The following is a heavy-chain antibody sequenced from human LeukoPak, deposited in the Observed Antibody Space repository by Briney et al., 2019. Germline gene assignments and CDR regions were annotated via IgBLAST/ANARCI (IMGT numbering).Heavy chain of an antibody. CDR2: IIPIFGTA. CDR1: GGTFSSYA. CDR3: ARADYYDFWSGSSRQYYYYYGMDV. V-gene: IGHV1-69*01. J-gene: IGHJ6*02. Sequence: ASVKVSCKASGGTFSSYAISWVRQAPGQGLEWMGGIIPIFGTANYAQKFQGRVTITADESTSTAYMELSSLRSEDTAVYYCARADYYDFWSGSSRQYYYYYGMDVWGQGTTVTVSS. D-gene: IGHD3-3*01.